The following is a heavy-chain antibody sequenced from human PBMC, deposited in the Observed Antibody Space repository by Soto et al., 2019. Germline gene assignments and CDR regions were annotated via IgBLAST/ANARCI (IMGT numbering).Heavy chain of an antibody. Sequence: QLLESGPGLVKPSETLSLTCTVSSGSITSGDYFWGWIRQPPGKGLEFIGRVHSSGGSYYSPSLKSRVSISMDKSKNQFSLKLTAVTAGDTAVYFCASVVVGATRQTGSDHWGQGTLVTVS. CDR2: VHSSGGS. CDR3: ASVVVGATRQTGSDH. V-gene: IGHV4-39*01. D-gene: IGHD2-15*01. CDR1: SGSITSGDYF. J-gene: IGHJ4*02.